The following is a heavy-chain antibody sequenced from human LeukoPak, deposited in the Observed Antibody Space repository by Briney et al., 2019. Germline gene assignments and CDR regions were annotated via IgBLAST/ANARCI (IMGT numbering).Heavy chain of an antibody. V-gene: IGHV4-39*07. J-gene: IGHJ5*02. CDR2: IYYSGST. D-gene: IGHD6-13*01. CDR3: AKMTIAAAGHHGFDP. Sequence: PSETLSLTCTVSGGSISSSSYYWGWIRQPPGKGLEWIGSIYYSGSTYYNPSPKSRVTISVDTSKNQFSLKLSSVTAADTAVYYCAKMTIAAAGHHGFDPWGQGTLVTVSS. CDR1: GGSISSSSYY.